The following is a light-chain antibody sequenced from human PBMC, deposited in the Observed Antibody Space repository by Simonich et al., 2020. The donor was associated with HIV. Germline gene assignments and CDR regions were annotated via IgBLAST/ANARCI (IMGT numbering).Light chain of an antibody. J-gene: IGLJ3*02. Sequence: QSALTQPASVSGSPGQSITISCTGTSNDVGAYNYVSWYQQHPGKAPKLMIYDLSNRPSGISNRFSGSKSGNTASLTISVLQAEDEADYYCSSYTSSSTWVFGGGTKLTVL. CDR2: DLS. CDR3: SSYTSSSTWV. CDR1: SNDVGAYNY. V-gene: IGLV2-14*03.